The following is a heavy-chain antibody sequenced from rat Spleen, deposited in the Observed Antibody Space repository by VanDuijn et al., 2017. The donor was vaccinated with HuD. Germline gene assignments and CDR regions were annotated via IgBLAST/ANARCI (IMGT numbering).Heavy chain of an antibody. CDR1: GFTFSDYG. J-gene: IGHJ2*01. CDR2: IRYGDSSGHSST. V-gene: IGHV5-29*01. Sequence: EVQLVESGGGLVQPGRSMKLSCVASGFTFSDYGMAWVRQAPTKGLEWVATIRYGDSSGHSSTYYRDAVKGRFTISRDNAKSTLYLQMNSLRSEDTATYYCTRSLTTVAVYWGQGVMVTVSS. D-gene: IGHD1-8*01. CDR3: TRSLTTVAVY.